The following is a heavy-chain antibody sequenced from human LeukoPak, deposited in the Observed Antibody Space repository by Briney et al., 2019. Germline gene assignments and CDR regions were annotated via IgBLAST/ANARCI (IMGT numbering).Heavy chain of an antibody. CDR2: ISYDGSNK. Sequence: GGSLRLSCAASGFTFSNYAMHWVRQAPGKGLEWVAVISYDGSNKYYADSVKGRFTISRDNSKNTLYLQMNSLRAEDTAVYYCARVNGPGYGDYVEPFDYWGQGTLVTVSS. D-gene: IGHD4-17*01. V-gene: IGHV3-30*04. CDR1: GFTFSNYA. J-gene: IGHJ4*02. CDR3: ARVNGPGYGDYVEPFDY.